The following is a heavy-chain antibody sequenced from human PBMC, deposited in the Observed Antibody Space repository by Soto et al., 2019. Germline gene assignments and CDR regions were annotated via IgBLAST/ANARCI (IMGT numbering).Heavy chain of an antibody. CDR2: IIPIFGTA. CDR1: GGTFSSYA. Sequence: VKVSCKASGGTFSSYAISWVRQAPGQGLEWMGGIIPIFGTANYAQKFQGRVTITADESTSTAYMELSSLRSEDTAVYYCARDRLGAPPYYYYYGMDVWGQGTTVTVSS. V-gene: IGHV1-69*13. J-gene: IGHJ6*02. D-gene: IGHD1-26*01. CDR3: ARDRLGAPPYYYYYGMDV.